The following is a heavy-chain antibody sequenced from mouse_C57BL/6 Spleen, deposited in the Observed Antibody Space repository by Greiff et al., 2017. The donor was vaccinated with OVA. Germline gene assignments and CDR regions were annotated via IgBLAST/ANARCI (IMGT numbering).Heavy chain of an antibody. J-gene: IGHJ2*01. V-gene: IGHV1-22*01. CDR3: ARSGDYDGRDYFDY. CDR1: GYTFTDYN. CDR2: INPNNGGT. Sequence: VQLQQSGPELVKPGASVKMSCKASGYTFTDYNMHWVKQSHGKSLEWIGYINPNNGGTSYNQKFKGKATLTVNKSSSTAYMELRSLTSEDSAVYYCARSGDYDGRDYFDYWGQGTTLTVSS. D-gene: IGHD2-4*01.